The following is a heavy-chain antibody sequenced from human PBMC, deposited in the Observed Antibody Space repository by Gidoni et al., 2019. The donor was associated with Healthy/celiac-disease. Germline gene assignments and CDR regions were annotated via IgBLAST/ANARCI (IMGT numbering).Heavy chain of an antibody. CDR1: GCSISSGGYS. Sequence: QLQLQESGSGLVKPSQTLSLTCAVAGCSISSGGYSWGWIRQPPGKGLEWIGYIDHSGSTYYNPSLKSRVTISVDRSKNQFSLKLSSVTAADTAVYYCARENSRVFDYWGQGTLVTVSS. V-gene: IGHV4-30-2*01. CDR2: IDHSGST. D-gene: IGHD2-21*01. J-gene: IGHJ4*02. CDR3: ARENSRVFDY.